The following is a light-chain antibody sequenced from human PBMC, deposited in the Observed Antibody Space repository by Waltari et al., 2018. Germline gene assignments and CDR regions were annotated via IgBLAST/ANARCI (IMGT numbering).Light chain of an antibody. CDR1: SGSIASHY. J-gene: IGLJ3*02. CDR2: EDN. Sequence: NFMLTQSHSVSESPGKTVTISCTGSSGSIASHYVPWYQQRPGSAPTIVIYEDNQRPSGVPDRFSGSIDRSSNSASLTISGLKTEDEADYYCQSYDNNNWVFGGGTKLTVL. CDR3: QSYDNNNWV. V-gene: IGLV6-57*02.